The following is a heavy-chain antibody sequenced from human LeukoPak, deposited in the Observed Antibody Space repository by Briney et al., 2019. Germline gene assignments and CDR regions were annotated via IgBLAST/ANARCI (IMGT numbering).Heavy chain of an antibody. V-gene: IGHV4-61*01. CDR2: IYYSGGT. CDR1: GGSVSSGSYY. CDR3: ARGRGNYGAAFDI. Sequence: SETLSLTCTVSGGSVSSGSYYWSWIRQPPGKGLEWIGYIYYSGGTNYNPSLKSRVTISVDTSKNQFSLKLSSVTAADTAVYYCARGRGNYGAAFDIWGQGTMVTVSS. J-gene: IGHJ3*02. D-gene: IGHD4-17*01.